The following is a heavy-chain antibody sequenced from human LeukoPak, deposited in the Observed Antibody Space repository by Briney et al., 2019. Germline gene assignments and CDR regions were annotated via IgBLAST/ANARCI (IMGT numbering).Heavy chain of an antibody. CDR3: AKGGIDIVVVVAAPFDP. Sequence: GGSLRLSCAASGFTVSSKHMTWVRQAPGKGLEWVSFIYSGGSPRYADSVKGRFTISRDNSKNTLYLQLDSLRAEDTAVYYCAKGGIDIVVVVAAPFDPWGQGTLVTVSS. CDR2: IYSGGSP. V-gene: IGHV3-53*01. CDR1: GFTVSSKH. D-gene: IGHD2-15*01. J-gene: IGHJ5*02.